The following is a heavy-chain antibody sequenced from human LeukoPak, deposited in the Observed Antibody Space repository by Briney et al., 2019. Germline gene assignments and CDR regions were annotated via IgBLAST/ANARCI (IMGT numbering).Heavy chain of an antibody. CDR3: ARHGGGSYRHEYDY. J-gene: IGHJ4*02. Sequence: SETLSLTCTVSGGSISSYYWSWIRQPPGKGLEWIGYIYYSGSTNYNPSLKSRVTISVDTSKNQFSLKLSSVTAAGTAVYYCARHGGGSYRHEYDYWGQGTLVTVSS. V-gene: IGHV4-59*08. D-gene: IGHD1-26*01. CDR2: IYYSGST. CDR1: GGSISSYY.